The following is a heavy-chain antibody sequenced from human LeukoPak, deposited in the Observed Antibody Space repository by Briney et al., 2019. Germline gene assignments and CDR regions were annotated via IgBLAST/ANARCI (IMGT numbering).Heavy chain of an antibody. D-gene: IGHD6-13*01. V-gene: IGHV3-30*18. CDR3: AKEPAAGGPQDY. J-gene: IGHJ4*02. CDR1: GFTFSSFG. CDR2: ISYDGSKK. Sequence: GGSLRLSCAASGFTFSSFGMHWVRQAPGKGLEWVTVISYDGSKKYYADSVKGRFTISRDNSKNTLYLQMNSLRAEDTAVYYCAKEPAAGGPQDYWGQGNLVTVSS.